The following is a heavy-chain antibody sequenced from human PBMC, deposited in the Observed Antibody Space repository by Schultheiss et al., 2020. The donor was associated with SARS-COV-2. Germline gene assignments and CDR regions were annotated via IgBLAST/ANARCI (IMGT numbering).Heavy chain of an antibody. CDR2: INPNSGGT. V-gene: IGHV1-2*02. CDR1: GYTFTSYY. Sequence: ASVKVSCKASGYTFTSYYMHWVRQAPGQGLEWMGWINPNSGGTNYAQKFQGRVTMTRDTSISTAYMELSRLRSDDTAVYYCARQGTIAVAGNDYWGQGTLVTVSS. J-gene: IGHJ4*02. CDR3: ARQGTIAVAGNDY. D-gene: IGHD6-19*01.